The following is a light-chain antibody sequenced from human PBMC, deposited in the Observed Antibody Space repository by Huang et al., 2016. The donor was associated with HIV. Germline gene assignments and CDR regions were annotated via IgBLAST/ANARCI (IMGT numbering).Light chain of an antibody. J-gene: IGKJ1*01. Sequence: DIVLTQSPGTLSLSPGERATLACRASQSLSSSYLAGYQQTPGRAPRLLIYGASSRATGIPDRFSASGSGTDFTLTISRLEPEDFAVYYCQHYGSSPTWTFGQGTKVEFK. CDR2: GAS. CDR1: QSLSSSY. V-gene: IGKV3-20*01. CDR3: QHYGSSPTWT.